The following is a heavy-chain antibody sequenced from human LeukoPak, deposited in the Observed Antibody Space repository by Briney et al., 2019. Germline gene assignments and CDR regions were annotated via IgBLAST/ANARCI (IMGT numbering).Heavy chain of an antibody. J-gene: IGHJ5*02. CDR2: INPNSGGT. Sequence: ASVKVSCKASGYTFTGYYMHWVRQAPGQGPEWMGWINPNSGGTNYAQKFQGRVTMTRDTSISTAYMELSRLRSDDTAVYYCARGGGWGSAPRFDPWGQGTLVTVSS. D-gene: IGHD7-27*01. CDR1: GYTFTGYY. V-gene: IGHV1-2*02. CDR3: ARGGGWGSAPRFDP.